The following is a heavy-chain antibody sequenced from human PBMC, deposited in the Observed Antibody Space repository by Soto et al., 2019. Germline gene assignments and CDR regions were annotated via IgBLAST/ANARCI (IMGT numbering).Heavy chain of an antibody. J-gene: IGHJ4*02. D-gene: IGHD5-18*01. V-gene: IGHV4-59*01. CDR3: AREVDTAMGTFDY. CDR2: IYYSGST. Sequence: PSETLSLTCTVSGGSISSYYWSWIRQPPGKGLEWIGYIYYSGSTNYNPSLKSRVTISVDTSKNQFSLKLSSVTAADTAVYYCAREVDTAMGTFDYWGQGTLVTVSS. CDR1: GGSISSYY.